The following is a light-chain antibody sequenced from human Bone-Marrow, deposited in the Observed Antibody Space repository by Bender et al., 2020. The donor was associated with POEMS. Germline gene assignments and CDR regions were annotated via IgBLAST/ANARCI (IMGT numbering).Light chain of an antibody. V-gene: IGLV2-23*02. CDR2: EVF. CDR1: SSDVGSSDL. CDR3: SSYAGSNNLV. Sequence: QSALTQPASVSGSPGQSITISCTGTSSDVGSSDLVFWYQQLPGKAPKLMIYEVFKRPSGVPDRFSGSKSGNTASLTVSGLQTEDEADYYCSSYAGSNNLVFGGGTKLTVL. J-gene: IGLJ3*02.